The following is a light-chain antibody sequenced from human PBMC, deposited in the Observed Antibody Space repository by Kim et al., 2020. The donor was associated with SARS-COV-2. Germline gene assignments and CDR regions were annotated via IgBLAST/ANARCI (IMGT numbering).Light chain of an antibody. Sequence: SYELTQPPSVSVSPGQTANIACSGDSLGSKYTSWHQLKPGQSPVLVIYQDRKRPSGIPERFSGSISGNTATLTISGTQAMDEADYYCQAWDSSTHVVFGGGTQLTVL. CDR2: QDR. CDR3: QAWDSSTHVV. V-gene: IGLV3-1*01. CDR1: SLGSKY. J-gene: IGLJ2*01.